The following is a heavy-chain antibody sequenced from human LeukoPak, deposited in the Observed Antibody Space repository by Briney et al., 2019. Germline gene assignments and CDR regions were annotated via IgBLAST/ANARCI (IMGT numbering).Heavy chain of an antibody. J-gene: IGHJ4*02. CDR3: AKEGTDYGDYPYFFDY. D-gene: IGHD4-17*01. V-gene: IGHV3-30*18. CDR1: GFTFSDSG. CDR2: ISFDGSRR. Sequence: PGGSLRLSCAASGFTFSDSGMHWVRQAPGKGLEWVAIISFDGSRRFYADSVRGRFTVSRDNSKNTLFLQMDSLSGDDTGVYYCAKEGTDYGDYPYFFDYWGQGTLVTVSS.